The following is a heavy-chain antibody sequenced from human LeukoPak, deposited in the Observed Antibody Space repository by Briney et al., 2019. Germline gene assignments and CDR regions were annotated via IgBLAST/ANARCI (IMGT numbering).Heavy chain of an antibody. CDR1: GFTFSSYW. CDR2: IKQDGSEK. Sequence: GGSLRLSCAASGFTFSSYWMSWVRQAPGKGLEWVANIKQDGSEKYYVDSVKGRFTISRDNAKNSLYLQMNSLRAEDTAVYYCARDRDYENSGSYYRYCGQGTLVTVSS. CDR3: ARDRDYENSGSYYRY. D-gene: IGHD1-26*01. V-gene: IGHV3-7*01. J-gene: IGHJ4*02.